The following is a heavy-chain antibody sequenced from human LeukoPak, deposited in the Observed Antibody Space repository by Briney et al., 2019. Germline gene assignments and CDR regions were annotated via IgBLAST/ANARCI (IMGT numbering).Heavy chain of an antibody. V-gene: IGHV3-30*02. D-gene: IGHD6-6*01. Sequence: GGSLRLSCAASGFTFSSYGMHWVRQAPGKGLEWVAFIRYDGSNKYYADSVKGRFTISRDNSKNTLYLQMNSLRAEDTAVYYCAKDLGSLYSSSLGFDYWGQGTLVTVSS. CDR3: AKDLGSLYSSSLGFDY. CDR2: IRYDGSNK. CDR1: GFTFSSYG. J-gene: IGHJ4*02.